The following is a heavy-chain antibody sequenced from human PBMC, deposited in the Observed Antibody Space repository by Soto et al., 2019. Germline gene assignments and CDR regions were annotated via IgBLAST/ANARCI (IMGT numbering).Heavy chain of an antibody. J-gene: IGHJ4*02. CDR2: ISAYNGNT. D-gene: IGHD3-22*01. CDR3: ARDSTLTPYYDSSGCPGCH. CDR1: GYTFTSYG. Sequence: ASVKVSCKASGYTFTSYGISWVRQAPGQGLEWMGWISAYNGNTNYAQKLQGRVTMTADESTSTAYMELSSLRSEDTAVYYCARDSTLTPYYDSSGCPGCHWGQGTLVTV. V-gene: IGHV1-18*01.